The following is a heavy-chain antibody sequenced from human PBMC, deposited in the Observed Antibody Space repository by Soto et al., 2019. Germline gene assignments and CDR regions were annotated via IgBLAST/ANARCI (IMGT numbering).Heavy chain of an antibody. J-gene: IGHJ4*02. D-gene: IGHD5-12*01. CDR3: ARDHGDGYKND. Sequence: WSLRLSCAASGFTVSSNYMSWVRQAPGKGLEWVSVIYSGGSTYYADSVKGRFTISRDNSKNTLYLQMNSLRAEDTAVYYCARDHGDGYKNDWGQGTLVTVSS. V-gene: IGHV3-53*01. CDR1: GFTVSSNY. CDR2: IYSGGST.